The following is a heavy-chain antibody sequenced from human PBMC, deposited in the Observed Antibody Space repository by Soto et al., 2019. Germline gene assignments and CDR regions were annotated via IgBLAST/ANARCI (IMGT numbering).Heavy chain of an antibody. CDR2: IIPIFGTA. J-gene: IGHJ4*02. Sequence: QVQLVQSGAEVKKPGSSVKVSCKASGGTFSSYAISWVRQAPGQGLEWMGGIIPIFGTANYAQKFQGRVTITADESTSTAYMELSSLRSEDTAVYYCASGGSPGYDSSGYYYFDYWGQGTLVTVSS. CDR3: ASGGSPGYDSSGYYYFDY. CDR1: GGTFSSYA. V-gene: IGHV1-69*01. D-gene: IGHD3-22*01.